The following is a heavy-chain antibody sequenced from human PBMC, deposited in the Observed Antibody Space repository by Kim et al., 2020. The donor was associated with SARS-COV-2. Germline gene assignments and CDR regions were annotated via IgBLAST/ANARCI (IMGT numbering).Heavy chain of an antibody. CDR3: TRHVGGEHLYFDY. V-gene: IGHV3-73*01. J-gene: IGHJ4*02. Sequence: YAASGKGGVTLFSNDSKNNAYLQMNRLKTEDTAVYYCTRHVGGEHLYFDYWGQGTLVTVSS. D-gene: IGHD2-21*01.